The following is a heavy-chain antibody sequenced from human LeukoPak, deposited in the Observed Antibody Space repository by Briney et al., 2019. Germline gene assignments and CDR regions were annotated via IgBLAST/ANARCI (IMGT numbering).Heavy chain of an antibody. CDR2: INHSGST. J-gene: IGHJ4*02. Sequence: PSETLSLTCAVYGGSFSGYYWSWIRQPPGKGLEWIGEINHSGSTNYNPSLKSRVTISIDTSKNQFSLKLSSVTAADTAVYYCARDWWSGYLDYWGQGTLVTVSS. V-gene: IGHV4-34*01. CDR1: GGSFSGYY. D-gene: IGHD3-3*01. CDR3: ARDWWSGYLDY.